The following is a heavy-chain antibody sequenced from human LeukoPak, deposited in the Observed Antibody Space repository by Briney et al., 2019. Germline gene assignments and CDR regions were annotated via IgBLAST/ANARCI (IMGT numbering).Heavy chain of an antibody. J-gene: IGHJ4*02. Sequence: SETLSLTCAVYGGSFSGYYWSWIRQPPGKGLEWIGETNHSGSTNYNPSLKSRVTISVDTSKNQFSLKLSSVTAADTAVYYCARGGYYYDSSGYIHWGQGTLVTVSS. CDR1: GGSFSGYY. CDR2: TNHSGST. CDR3: ARGGYYYDSSGYIH. V-gene: IGHV4-34*01. D-gene: IGHD3-22*01.